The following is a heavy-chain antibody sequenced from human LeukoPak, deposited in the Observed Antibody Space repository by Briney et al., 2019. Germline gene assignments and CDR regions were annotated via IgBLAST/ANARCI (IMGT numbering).Heavy chain of an antibody. CDR1: GYTFTSYG. Sequence: ASVKVSCKASGYTFTSYGITWVRQAPGQGLEWMGWISAYNDNINYAQRLLGRVTMTTDTSTSTVYMELTSLRSDDTAVYYCARRGGSSWYDGFAPWAQETLVPVP. J-gene: IGHJ5*02. CDR3: ARRGGSSWYDGFAP. CDR2: ISAYNDNI. V-gene: IGHV1-18*01. D-gene: IGHD6-13*01.